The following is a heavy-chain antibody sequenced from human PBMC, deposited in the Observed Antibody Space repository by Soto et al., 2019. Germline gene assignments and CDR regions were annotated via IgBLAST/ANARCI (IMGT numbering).Heavy chain of an antibody. Sequence: PSETLSLTCAVCGGSFSGYYWSWIRQPPGKGLEWIGEINHSGSTNYNPSLKSRVTISVDTSKNQFSLRLSSVTAADTAVYYCARGHYFASGSTDWGHGTLLTVSS. V-gene: IGHV4-34*01. J-gene: IGHJ4*01. CDR1: GGSFSGYY. D-gene: IGHD3-10*01. CDR2: INHSGST. CDR3: ARGHYFASGSTD.